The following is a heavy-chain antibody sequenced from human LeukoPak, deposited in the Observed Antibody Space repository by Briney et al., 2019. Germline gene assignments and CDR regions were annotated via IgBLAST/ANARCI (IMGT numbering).Heavy chain of an antibody. CDR2: IFYSGGA. J-gene: IGHJ2*01. Sequence: SETLSLTCTVSGGSIRSYYWSWIRQPPGKGLEWIGYIFYSGGANYNPSLKSRVTISVDTSKNQFSLKLTSVTAADTAVYCCARVYYSNSYDYWYFDLWGRGTLVTVSS. CDR3: ARVYYSNSYDYWYFDL. D-gene: IGHD6-13*01. CDR1: GGSIRSYY. V-gene: IGHV4-59*01.